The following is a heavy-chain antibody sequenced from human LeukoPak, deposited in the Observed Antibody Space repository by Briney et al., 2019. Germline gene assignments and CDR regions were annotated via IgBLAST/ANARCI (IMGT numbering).Heavy chain of an antibody. CDR2: IYHSGST. D-gene: IGHD6-19*01. CDR1: GGSISSGDYY. Sequence: PSQTLSLTCTVSGGSISSGDYYWSWIRQPPGKGLEWIGYIYHSGSTYYNPSLKSRVTISVDTSKNQFSLKLSSVTAADTAVYYCARQAGQWLKAYFDYWGQGTLVTVSS. J-gene: IGHJ4*02. V-gene: IGHV4-30-2*01. CDR3: ARQAGQWLKAYFDY.